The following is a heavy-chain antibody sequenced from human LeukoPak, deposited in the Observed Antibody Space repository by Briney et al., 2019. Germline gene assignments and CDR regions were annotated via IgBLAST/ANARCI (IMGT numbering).Heavy chain of an antibody. CDR3: ARDRYPMVRGASTYFDY. D-gene: IGHD3-10*01. J-gene: IGHJ4*02. V-gene: IGHV3-21*01. CDR2: ISSSSSYI. Sequence: GGSLRLSCAASGFTFNSYAMSWVRQAPGKGLEWVSSISSSSSYIYYADSVKGRFTISRDNAKNSLYLQMNSLRAEDTAVYYCARDRYPMVRGASTYFDYWGQGTLVTVSS. CDR1: GFTFNSYA.